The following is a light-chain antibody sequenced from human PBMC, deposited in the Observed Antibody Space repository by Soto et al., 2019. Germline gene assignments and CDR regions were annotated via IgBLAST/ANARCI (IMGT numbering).Light chain of an antibody. CDR2: ATT. J-gene: IGKJ1*01. V-gene: IGKV1-27*01. Sequence: DILITQSPSSLSPSVGDRVTMSCRASQGIANYLAWYQLKPGKVPELLIYATTTLHSGAPSRFSGSGSGTDFTLTISSLQPEDVASFYCEKYSRAPPTFGQRTEREI. CDR1: QGIANY. CDR3: EKYSRAPPT.